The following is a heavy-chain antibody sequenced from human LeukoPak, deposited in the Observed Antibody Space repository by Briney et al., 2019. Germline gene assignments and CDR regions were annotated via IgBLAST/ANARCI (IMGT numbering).Heavy chain of an antibody. J-gene: IGHJ4*02. Sequence: GGSLRLSCAASGFTFSSYSMNWVRQAPGKGLEWVSSISSSSSYIYYADSVKGRFTISRDNAKNSLYLQMNSLRAEDTAVYYCARAGSGYYYLWPHFDYWGQGTLVTVSS. D-gene: IGHD3-22*01. CDR2: ISSSSSYI. CDR3: ARAGSGYYYLWPHFDY. V-gene: IGHV3-21*01. CDR1: GFTFSSYS.